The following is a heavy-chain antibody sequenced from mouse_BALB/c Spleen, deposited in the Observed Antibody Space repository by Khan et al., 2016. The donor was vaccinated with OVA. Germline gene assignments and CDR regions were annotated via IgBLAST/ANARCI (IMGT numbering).Heavy chain of an antibody. CDR1: GFSLSRYN. V-gene: IGHV2-6-4*01. J-gene: IGHJ4*01. D-gene: IGHD2-14*01. Sequence: QVQLQQSGPGLVAPSQSLSITCTVSGFSLSRYNIHWVRQPPGKGLEWLGMIWGGGGTDYNSTLKSRLSISKDNSKSQVFLKMNSHQTDDSAMYYCARAYYRYDGYYAMDYWGQGTSVTVSS. CDR2: IWGGGGT. CDR3: ARAYYRYDGYYAMDY.